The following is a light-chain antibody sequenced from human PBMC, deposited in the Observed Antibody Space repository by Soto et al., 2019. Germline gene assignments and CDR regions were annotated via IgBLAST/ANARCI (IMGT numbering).Light chain of an antibody. CDR2: RDN. J-gene: IGLJ3*02. CDR3: ATWEDTLYGPV. CDR1: SSNIGSNP. V-gene: IGLV1-44*01. Sequence: QSVLTQPPSTSGTPGQRVTISCSGSSSNIGSNPVQWYLQVPGTAPKLLIYRDNQRPSGVPDRFSDSKSGTSASLAISGLQSEDEGDYHCATWEDTLYGPVFGGGTKVTVL.